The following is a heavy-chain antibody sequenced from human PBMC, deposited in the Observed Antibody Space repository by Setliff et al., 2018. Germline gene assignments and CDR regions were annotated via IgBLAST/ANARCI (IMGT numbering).Heavy chain of an antibody. CDR3: AREGVDTRSSADYRYYMDV. Sequence: SVKVSCKASGGTFSSYGISWVRQAPGQGLEWMGGTIPMFGSTKYAQKFQERVTIIKDESTSTAYMEVSNLRTEDTAVYYCAREGVDTRSSADYRYYMDVWGKGTTVTVSS. CDR1: GGTFSSYG. V-gene: IGHV1-69*05. CDR2: TIPMFGST. D-gene: IGHD5-18*01. J-gene: IGHJ6*03.